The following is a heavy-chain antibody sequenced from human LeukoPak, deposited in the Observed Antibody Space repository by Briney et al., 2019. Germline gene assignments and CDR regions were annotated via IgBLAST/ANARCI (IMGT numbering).Heavy chain of an antibody. CDR1: GGSISSGGYY. CDR2: IYYGGST. D-gene: IGHD4-17*01. Sequence: SETLSLTCTVSGGSISSGGYYWSWIRQHPGKGLEWIGYIYYGGSTYYNPSLKSRVTISVDTSKNQFSLKLSSVTAADTAVYFCASGTAVATFDCWGQGTLVTVSS. V-gene: IGHV4-31*03. CDR3: ASGTAVATFDC. J-gene: IGHJ4*02.